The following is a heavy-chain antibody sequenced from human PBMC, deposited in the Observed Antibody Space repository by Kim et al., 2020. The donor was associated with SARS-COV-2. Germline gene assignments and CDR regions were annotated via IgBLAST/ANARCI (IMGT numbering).Heavy chain of an antibody. V-gene: IGHV4-31*02. D-gene: IGHD4-17*01. CDR3: ARTTVTSYYYYGMDV. J-gene: IGHJ6*02. Sequence: PSHKDRVTISVDTSKNQFSLKLSSVTAADTAVYYCARTTVTSYYYYGMDVWGQGTTVTVSS.